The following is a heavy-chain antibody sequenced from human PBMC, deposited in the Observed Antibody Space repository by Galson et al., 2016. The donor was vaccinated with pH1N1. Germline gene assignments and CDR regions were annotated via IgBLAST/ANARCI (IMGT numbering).Heavy chain of an antibody. CDR1: GFTFDNYG. J-gene: IGHJ4*02. D-gene: IGHD6-6*01. CDR2: ITPSGHLT. CDR3: AKGRSSSGNYPSFGH. V-gene: IGHV3-23*01. Sequence: SLRLSCAASGFTFDNYGMSWVRQAPGKGLEWVSAITPSGHLTSDADSVKGRFTISRDNSKNTLYLQMYSLRDEDTAVYYCAKGRSSSGNYPSFGHWGQGTLVTVSS.